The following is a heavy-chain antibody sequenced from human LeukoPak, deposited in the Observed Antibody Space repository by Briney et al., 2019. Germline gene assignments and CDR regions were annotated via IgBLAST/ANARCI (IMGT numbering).Heavy chain of an antibody. CDR3: QVSAYSFDI. CDR1: GFTFSSYG. Sequence: GRSLRLSCAASGFTFSSYGMHWVRQAPGKGLEWVAVISYDGNNKYYADSVKGRFTISRDNSKNTLYLQMNSLRAEDTAVYYSQVSAYSFDIWGQGTMVTVSS. CDR2: ISYDGNNK. V-gene: IGHV3-30*03. D-gene: IGHD2-21*01. J-gene: IGHJ3*02.